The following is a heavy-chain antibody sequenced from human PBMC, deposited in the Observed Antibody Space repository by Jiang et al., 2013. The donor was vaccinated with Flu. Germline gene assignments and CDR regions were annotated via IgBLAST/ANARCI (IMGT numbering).Heavy chain of an antibody. CDR2: ISGGGGYT. CDR1: GFTFSSYA. D-gene: IGHD2-21*01. J-gene: IGHJ4*02. CDR3: AKDLTVFCAGDCSVFDF. Sequence: SGGGRCYXRGGPVRLSCAASGFTFSSYAMSWVRQAPGKGLEWVSTISGGGGYTYYVDSVRGRFTISRDNSKNTLYLQMNSLRAEDTAVYYCAKDLTVFCAGDCSVFDFWGQGVLVTVSS. V-gene: IGHV3-23*01.